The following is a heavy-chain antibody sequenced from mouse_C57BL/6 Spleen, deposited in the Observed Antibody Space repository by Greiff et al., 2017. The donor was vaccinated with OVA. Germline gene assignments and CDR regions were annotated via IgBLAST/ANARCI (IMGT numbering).Heavy chain of an antibody. CDR3: TTLITTVVATDY. V-gene: IGHV14-4*01. Sequence: VQLKESGAELVRPGASVKLSCTASGFNIKDYYMHWVKQRPEQGLEWIGWIDPENGDTEYASKFQGKATITADTSSNTAYLQLSSLTSEDTAVYYCTTLITTVVATDYWGQGTTLTVSS. J-gene: IGHJ2*01. CDR2: IDPENGDT. D-gene: IGHD1-1*01. CDR1: GFNIKDYY.